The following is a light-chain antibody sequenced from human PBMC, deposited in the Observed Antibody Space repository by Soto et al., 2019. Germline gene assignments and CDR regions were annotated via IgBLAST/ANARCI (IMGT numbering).Light chain of an antibody. Sequence: DIQLTQSPSFLSASVGDRVTITCRASQGISSYLAWYQQKPGKAPKLLIFAASTLQSGVPSRFSGSGSGTEFTLTISSLHPEDFATYYCQQLNSYPPFFGGGTKVEIK. CDR1: QGISSY. J-gene: IGKJ4*01. CDR2: AAS. CDR3: QQLNSYPPF. V-gene: IGKV1-9*01.